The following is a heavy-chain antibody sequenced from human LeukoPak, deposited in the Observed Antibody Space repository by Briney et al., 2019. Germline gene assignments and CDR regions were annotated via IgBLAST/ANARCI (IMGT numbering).Heavy chain of an antibody. CDR3: ARELFDFDY. Sequence: GGSLRLSCAPSGFTFDNFAMTWVRQAAGKGLEWVSEITGSGGSTYYADSVKGRFTISRDNSKNTLYLQMNSLRAEDTAVYYCARELFDFDYWGQGTLVTVSS. J-gene: IGHJ4*02. CDR1: GFTFDNFA. CDR2: ITGSGGST. D-gene: IGHD3-10*01. V-gene: IGHV3-23*01.